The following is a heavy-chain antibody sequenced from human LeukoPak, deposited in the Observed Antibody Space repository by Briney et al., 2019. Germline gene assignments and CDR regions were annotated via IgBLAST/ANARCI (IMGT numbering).Heavy chain of an antibody. J-gene: IGHJ3*02. CDR3: ARKLASSTLKAGAFDI. Sequence: PSETLSLTCTVSSGSISNWYWSWFRQPAGKGLEWIGRIYSSGSTIYNPSLKSRVTMSVDTSTSQISLRLTSVTAADTAMYYCARKLASSTLKAGAFDIWGQGTMVTVSS. D-gene: IGHD2-2*01. V-gene: IGHV4-4*07. CDR1: SGSISNWY. CDR2: IYSSGST.